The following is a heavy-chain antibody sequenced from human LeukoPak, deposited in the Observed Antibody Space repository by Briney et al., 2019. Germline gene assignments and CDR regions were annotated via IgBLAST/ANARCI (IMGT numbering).Heavy chain of an antibody. CDR2: IIPIFGTA. J-gene: IGHJ6*03. CDR1: GGTFSSYA. Sequence: VASVKVSCKASGGTFSSYAISWVRQAPGQGLEWMGGIIPIFGTANYAQKFQGRVTITADESTSTAYMELSSLRSEDTAVYYCASNLHSSSSSRGGFYYYYMDVWGKGTTVTVSS. V-gene: IGHV1-69*01. CDR3: ASNLHSSSSSRGGFYYYYMDV. D-gene: IGHD6-6*01.